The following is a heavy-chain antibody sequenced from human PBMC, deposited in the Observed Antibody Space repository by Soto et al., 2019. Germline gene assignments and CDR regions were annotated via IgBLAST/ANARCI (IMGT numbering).Heavy chain of an antibody. CDR1: GYTFTSYG. J-gene: IGHJ4*02. D-gene: IGHD6-19*01. CDR3: ARGGSLAVAGTDSGIDY. V-gene: IGHV1-18*01. CDR2: ISAYSGST. Sequence: GASVKVSCKASGYTFTSYGISWVRQAPGQGLEWMGWISAYSGSTNYAQKLQGRVTMTRDTSTSTAYMELSSLRSEDTAVYYCARGGSLAVAGTDSGIDYWGQGTLVTVSS.